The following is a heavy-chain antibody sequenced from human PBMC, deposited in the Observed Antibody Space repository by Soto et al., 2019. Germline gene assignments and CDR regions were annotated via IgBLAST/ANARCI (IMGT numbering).Heavy chain of an antibody. CDR3: ARGGDSSSSYYFDY. Sequence: QVQLVQSGAEVKKPGSSVKVSCKASGGTFSSYTISWVRQAPGQGLEWMGRIIPILGIANYAQKFQGRVTNTAHKTTSTDDMELSSLRSENTAGDYCARGGDSSSSYYFDYWGQGTLVTVSS. J-gene: IGHJ4*02. CDR2: IIPILGIA. D-gene: IGHD6-13*01. CDR1: GGTFSSYT. V-gene: IGHV1-69*02.